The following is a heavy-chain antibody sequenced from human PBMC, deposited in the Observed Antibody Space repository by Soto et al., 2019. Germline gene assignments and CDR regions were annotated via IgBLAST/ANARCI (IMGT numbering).Heavy chain of an antibody. CDR1: GYTFTSYG. D-gene: IGHD2-2*01. CDR2: ISAYNGNT. Sequence: GASVKVSCKASGYTFTSYGISWVRQAPGQGLEWMGWISAYNGNTNYAQKHQGRDTMTTDTSTSTAYIEMRSLRSDDTAVYYCAAAILSESYCSSTSCYCPYWGQGTQVTVSS. J-gene: IGHJ4*02. V-gene: IGHV1-18*01. CDR3: AAAILSESYCSSTSCYCPY.